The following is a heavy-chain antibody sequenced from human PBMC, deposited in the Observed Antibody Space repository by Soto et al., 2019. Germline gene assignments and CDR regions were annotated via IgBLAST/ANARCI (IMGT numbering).Heavy chain of an antibody. CDR2: MNPNSGNT. J-gene: IGHJ6*03. V-gene: IGHV1-8*01. D-gene: IGHD3-3*01. CDR3: ARDGRDDFWSGLGIYYYYMDV. CDR1: GYTFTSYD. Sequence: QVQLVQSGAEVKKPGASVKVSCKASGYTFTSYDINWVRQATGQGLEWMGWMNPNSGNTGYAQKFQGRVTMTRNTSISTAYMELSSLRSEDTAVYYCARDGRDDFWSGLGIYYYYMDVWGKGTTVTVSS.